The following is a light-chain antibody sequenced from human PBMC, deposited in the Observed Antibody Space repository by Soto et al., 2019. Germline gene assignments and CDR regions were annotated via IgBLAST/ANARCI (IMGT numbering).Light chain of an antibody. J-gene: IGKJ1*01. V-gene: IGKV1-5*01. CDR2: AAY. CDR1: QSINTY. Sequence: DIQTTQSPPSLSASMGDRITITCRASQSINTYLNWYQQKPGNAPKLRIYAAYSLQSGVQSRFSGSGSGTEFTLTIRSLQPDDFATYYCKHYNSYSEAFGQGTKVDI. CDR3: KHYNSYSEA.